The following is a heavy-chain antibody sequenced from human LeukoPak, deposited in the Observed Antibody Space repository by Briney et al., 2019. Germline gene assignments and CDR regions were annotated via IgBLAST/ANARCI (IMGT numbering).Heavy chain of an antibody. CDR2: FDPEDGET. J-gene: IGHJ6*03. D-gene: IGHD3-10*01. Sequence: ASVKVSCKVSGYTLTELSMHWVRQAPGKGLEWMGGFDPEDGETIYAQKFQGRVTMTEDTSTSTAYMELRSPRSDDTAMYYCARAELDYYYYYMDVWGKGTTVTASS. CDR3: ARAELDYYYYYMDV. V-gene: IGHV1-24*01. CDR1: GYTLTELS.